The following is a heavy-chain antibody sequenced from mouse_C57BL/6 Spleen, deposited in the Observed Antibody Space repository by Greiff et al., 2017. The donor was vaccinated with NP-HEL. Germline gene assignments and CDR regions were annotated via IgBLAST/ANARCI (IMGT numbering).Heavy chain of an antibody. CDR2: IWSDGST. CDR3: ARQGLYYDYDEGFAY. CDR1: GFSLTSYG. J-gene: IGHJ3*01. D-gene: IGHD2-4*01. Sequence: QVQLQQSGPGLVAPSQSLSITCTVSGFSLTSYGVHWVRQPPGTGLEWLVVIWSDGSTTYTSALKSRLSISKDNSKSQVFLKMNSLQTDDTAMYYCARQGLYYDYDEGFAYWGQGTLVTVSA. V-gene: IGHV2-6-1*01.